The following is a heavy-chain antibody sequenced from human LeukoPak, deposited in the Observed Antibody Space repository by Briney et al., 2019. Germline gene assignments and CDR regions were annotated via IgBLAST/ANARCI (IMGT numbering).Heavy chain of an antibody. Sequence: ASVKVSCKASGYTFTSYGISWVRQAPGQGLEWMGWISAYNGNTNYAQKLQGRVTLTTDTSTSTAYMELRGLRSDDTAMYYCAREPYAGYGPPFDYWGQGTLVTVSS. CDR1: GYTFTSYG. V-gene: IGHV1-18*01. CDR3: AREPYAGYGPPFDY. CDR2: ISAYNGNT. D-gene: IGHD5-12*01. J-gene: IGHJ4*02.